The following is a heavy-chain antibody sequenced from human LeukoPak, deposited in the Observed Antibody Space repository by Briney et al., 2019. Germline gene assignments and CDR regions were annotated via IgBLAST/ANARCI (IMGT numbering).Heavy chain of an antibody. J-gene: IGHJ5*02. CDR1: GFSFSGHW. Sequence: GGSLRLSCTASGFSFSGHWMHWARQLPGKGLVWVSRISPTGSTTSYADSVKGRFTVSRDNAKNTLYLQVNNLRAEDTGVYYCAPQQAYSPYNWFDPWGQGTLVTVSS. D-gene: IGHD5-12*01. V-gene: IGHV3-74*01. CDR2: ISPTGSTT. CDR3: APQQAYSPYNWFDP.